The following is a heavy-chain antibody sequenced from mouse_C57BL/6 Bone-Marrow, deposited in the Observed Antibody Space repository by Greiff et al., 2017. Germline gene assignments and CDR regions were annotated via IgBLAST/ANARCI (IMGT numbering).Heavy chain of an antibody. V-gene: IGHV5-17*01. CDR2: ISSGSSTI. D-gene: IGHD3-3*01. Sequence: EVKLQESGGGLVKPGGSLKLSCAASGFTFSDYGMHWVRQAPEKGLEWVAYISSGSSTIYYADTVKGRFTISRDNAKNTLFLQMTSRSSEDTAMYYWAREGTHYAMDYWGQGTSVTVSS. CDR1: GFTFSDYG. J-gene: IGHJ4*01. CDR3: AREGTHYAMDY.